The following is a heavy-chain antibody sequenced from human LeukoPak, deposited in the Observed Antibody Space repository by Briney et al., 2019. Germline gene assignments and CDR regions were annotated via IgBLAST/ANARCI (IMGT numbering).Heavy chain of an antibody. CDR2: INWNGGST. CDR3: ARDGGILYNYYMDV. D-gene: IGHD2-15*01. Sequence: GGSLRLSCASCGFIFHDYGMSWVRQAPGKGLAGVSGINWNGGSTGYADSVKGRFTISRDNAKNSLYLQMNSLRAEDTALYYCARDGGILYNYYMDVWGKGTTVTVSS. J-gene: IGHJ6*03. V-gene: IGHV3-20*04. CDR1: GFIFHDYG.